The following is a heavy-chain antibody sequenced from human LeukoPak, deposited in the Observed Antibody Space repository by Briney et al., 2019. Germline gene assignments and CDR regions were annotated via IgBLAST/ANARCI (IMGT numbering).Heavy chain of an antibody. CDR3: ARGYYDYVWGSYRYFDY. Sequence: SETLSLTCAVYGGSLSGYYWSWIRQPPGKGLEWIGEINHSGSTNYNPSLKSRVTISVDTSKNQFSLKLSSVTAADTAVYYCARGYYDYVWGSYRYFDYWGQGTLVTVSS. J-gene: IGHJ4*02. CDR2: INHSGST. V-gene: IGHV4-34*01. CDR1: GGSLSGYY. D-gene: IGHD3-16*02.